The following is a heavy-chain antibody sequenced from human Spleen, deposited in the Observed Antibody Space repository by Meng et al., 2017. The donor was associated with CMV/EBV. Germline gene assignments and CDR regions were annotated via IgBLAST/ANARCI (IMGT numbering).Heavy chain of an antibody. CDR1: FTVSSNS. CDR2: ISGTGNTI. CDR3: ARDLGYCTVGSCFFSDY. V-gene: IGHV3-11*04. D-gene: IGHD2-15*01. J-gene: IGHJ4*02. Sequence: FTVSSNSMTWIRQAPGEGLECVSFISGTGNTIKYADSVKGRFTISRDNAKNSLYLQMNSLRAEDTAVYYCARDLGYCTVGSCFFSDYWGQGTLVTVSS.